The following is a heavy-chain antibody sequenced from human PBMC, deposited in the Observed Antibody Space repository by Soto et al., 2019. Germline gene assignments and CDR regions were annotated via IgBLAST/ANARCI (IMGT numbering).Heavy chain of an antibody. J-gene: IGHJ5*02. D-gene: IGHD5-12*01. V-gene: IGHV1-2*02. CDR2: INPNNGGT. CDR1: GYSFTGYY. CDR3: ARSRSSGYSEPAWFDP. Sequence: ASVKVSCKASGYSFTGYYMHWVRQAPGQGLEWMGWINPNNGGTNYAQKFQGRVTMTRDTSMSTAYMELSSLRSEDTAVYYCARSRSSGYSEPAWFDPWGQGSLVTVSS.